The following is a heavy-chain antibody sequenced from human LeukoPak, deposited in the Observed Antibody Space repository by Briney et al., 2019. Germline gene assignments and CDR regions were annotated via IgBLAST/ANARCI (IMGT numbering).Heavy chain of an antibody. CDR3: ARQVLEWALIVVVPAALLDY. CDR2: IYYSGST. Sequence: SSETLSLTCTVSGGSISSCSYYWGWIRQPPGKGLEWIGSIYYSGSTYYNPSLKSRVTISVDTSKNQFSLKLSSVTAADTAVYYCARQVLEWALIVVVPAALLDYWGQGTLVTVSS. CDR1: GGSISSCSYY. V-gene: IGHV4-39*01. J-gene: IGHJ4*02. D-gene: IGHD2-2*01.